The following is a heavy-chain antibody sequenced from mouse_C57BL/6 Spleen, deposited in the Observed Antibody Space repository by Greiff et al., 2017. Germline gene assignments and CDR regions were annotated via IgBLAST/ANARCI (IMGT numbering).Heavy chain of an antibody. D-gene: IGHD1-1*01. CDR3: ARDGRGLDY. CDR1: GFTFSDYG. CDR2: ISSGSSTI. V-gene: IGHV5-17*01. Sequence: EVKLVESGGGLVKPGGSLKLSCAASGFTFSDYGMHWVRQAPEKGLEWVAYISSGSSTIYYADTVTGRFTISRDNAKNTLFLQMTSLRSEDTAMYYCARDGRGLDYWGQGTTLTVSS. J-gene: IGHJ2*01.